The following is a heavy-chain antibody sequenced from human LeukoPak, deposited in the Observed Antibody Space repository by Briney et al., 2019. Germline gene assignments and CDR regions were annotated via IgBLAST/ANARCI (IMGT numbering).Heavy chain of an antibody. V-gene: IGHV1-46*01. D-gene: IGHD1-1*01. CDR3: ARDQLSRGVWFDP. CDR1: GYTFTSNY. J-gene: IGHJ5*02. Sequence: ASVKVSCKAFGYTFTSNYMHWVRQAPGQGPEWMGVISPSGGSTTYAQKFQGRVTMTRDTSISTAYMELRSLRSDDTAVYYCARDQLSRGVWFDPWGQGTLVTVSS. CDR2: ISPSGGST.